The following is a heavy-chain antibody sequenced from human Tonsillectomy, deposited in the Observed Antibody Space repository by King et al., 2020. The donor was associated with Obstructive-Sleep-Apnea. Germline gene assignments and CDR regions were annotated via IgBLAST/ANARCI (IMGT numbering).Heavy chain of an antibody. CDR1: GFIFGSYG. J-gene: IGHJ4*02. CDR3: AKVWFGELSSIDY. Sequence: VQLVESGGGVVQPGGSLRLSCAASGFIFGSYGMHWVRQAPGKGLEWVAFIRCDGSDEYYADSVKGRFTISRDNSKNTLYLQMNSLRAEDTAVFYCAKVWFGELSSIDYWGQGTLVTVSS. CDR2: IRCDGSDE. D-gene: IGHD3-10*01. V-gene: IGHV3-30*02.